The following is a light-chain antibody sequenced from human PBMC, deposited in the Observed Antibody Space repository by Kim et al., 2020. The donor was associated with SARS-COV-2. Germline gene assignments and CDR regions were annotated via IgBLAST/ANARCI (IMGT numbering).Light chain of an antibody. Sequence: PGERAPLSCRASQSVSSNYLAWYQQKPGQAPRLLIYGASSRATGIPDRFSGSGSGTDFTLTITRLEPEDFAVYYCQQYSSSPATFGQGTKVEVK. CDR3: QQYSSSPAT. J-gene: IGKJ1*01. CDR2: GAS. CDR1: QSVSSNY. V-gene: IGKV3-20*01.